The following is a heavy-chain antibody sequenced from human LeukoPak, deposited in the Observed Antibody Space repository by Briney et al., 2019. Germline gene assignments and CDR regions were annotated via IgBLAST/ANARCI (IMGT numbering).Heavy chain of an antibody. V-gene: IGHV1-69*13. CDR1: GYTFTSYG. J-gene: IGHJ5*02. CDR2: IIPIFGTA. CDR3: ARSPIVVVPAAISWFDP. Sequence: ASVKVSCKASGYTFTSYGISWVRQAPGQGLEWMGGIIPIFGTANYAQKFQGRVTITADESTSTAYMELSSLRSEDTAVYYCARSPIVVVPAAISWFDPWGQGTLVTVSS. D-gene: IGHD2-2*02.